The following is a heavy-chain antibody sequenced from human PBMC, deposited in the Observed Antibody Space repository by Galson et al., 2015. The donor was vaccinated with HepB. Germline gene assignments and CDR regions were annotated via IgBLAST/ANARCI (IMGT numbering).Heavy chain of an antibody. CDR2: IRGSGSGT. CDR1: GFTFSSYT. CDR3: AKDSGAGGEDY. V-gene: IGHV3-23*01. D-gene: IGHD3-16*01. J-gene: IGHJ4*02. Sequence: SLRLSCAASGFTFSSYTMNWVRQAPGKGLEWVSAIRGSGSGTYYADSVKGRFTISRDDSKNTLFLQLNSLRAEDTAIYYCAKDSGAGGEDYWGQGTLFTVSS.